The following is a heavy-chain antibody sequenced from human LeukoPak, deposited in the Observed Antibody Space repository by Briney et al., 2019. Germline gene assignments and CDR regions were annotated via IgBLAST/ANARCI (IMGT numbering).Heavy chain of an antibody. J-gene: IGHJ4*02. Sequence: SVKVSCKASGGTFSSYAISWVRQAPGQGLEWMGRIIPIFGTANYAQKFQGRVAITTDESTSTAYMELSSLRSEDTAVYYCARSGAAAGPYFDYWGQGTLVTVSS. CDR1: GGTFSSYA. D-gene: IGHD6-13*01. V-gene: IGHV1-69*05. CDR3: ARSGAAAGPYFDY. CDR2: IIPIFGTA.